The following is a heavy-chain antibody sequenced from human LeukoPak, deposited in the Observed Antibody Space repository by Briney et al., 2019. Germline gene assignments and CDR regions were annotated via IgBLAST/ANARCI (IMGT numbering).Heavy chain of an antibody. CDR3: ASVLWLQLLPHLDY. CDR1: GFTFSDYY. V-gene: IGHV3-11*04. Sequence: AGGSLRLSCAASGFTFSDYYMSWIRQAPGKGLEWVSYISSSGSTIYYADSVKGRFTISRDNAKNSLYLQMNSLRAEDTAVYYCASVLWLQLLPHLDYWGQGTLVTVSS. D-gene: IGHD5-24*01. CDR2: ISSSGSTI. J-gene: IGHJ4*02.